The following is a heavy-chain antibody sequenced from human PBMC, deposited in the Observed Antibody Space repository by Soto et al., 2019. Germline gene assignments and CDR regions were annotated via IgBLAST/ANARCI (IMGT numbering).Heavy chain of an antibody. D-gene: IGHD5-18*01. CDR3: ARDIRGYSRAFEH. CDR2: ISSTGST. Sequence: QVRLQESGPGLVKPSETLSLTCTVSGDSVSSDSYYWTWIRQPPGEGLEWVGYISSTGSTTYNPSLKSRVTISLDTSSNQFSLKLTSVTAADTAVYYCARDIRGYSRAFEHWGQGTLVTVSS. V-gene: IGHV4-61*01. CDR1: GDSVSSDSYY. J-gene: IGHJ4*02.